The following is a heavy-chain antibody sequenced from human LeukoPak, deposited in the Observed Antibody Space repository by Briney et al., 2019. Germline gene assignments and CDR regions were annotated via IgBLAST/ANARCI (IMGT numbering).Heavy chain of an antibody. CDR3: ARHWSHSVAQFGRYYWFDP. D-gene: IGHD2-15*01. CDR2: IYYSGST. Sequence: KTSETLSLTCTVSGGSISSYYRSWIRQPPGKGLEWIGYIYYSGSTNYNPSLKSRVTISVDTSKKEFSLKLSSVTAADTAVYYCARHWSHSVAQFGRYYWFDPSGQGTLVTVSS. V-gene: IGHV4-59*01. J-gene: IGHJ5*02. CDR1: GGSISSYY.